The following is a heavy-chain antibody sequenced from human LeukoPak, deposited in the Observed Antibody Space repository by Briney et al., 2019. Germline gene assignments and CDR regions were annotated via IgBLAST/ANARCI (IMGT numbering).Heavy chain of an antibody. D-gene: IGHD4-17*01. Sequence: TGGSLRLSCAASGFTFSNYWMSWVRQAPGKGLEWVAKIKQDGIEKYYVYSVKGRFTISRDNAKNSMYLQMNSLRAEDTAVYYCASLGGTVTKVEYFFDYWGQGTLVTVSS. J-gene: IGHJ4*02. V-gene: IGHV3-7*01. CDR3: ASLGGTVTKVEYFFDY. CDR1: GFTFSNYW. CDR2: IKQDGIEK.